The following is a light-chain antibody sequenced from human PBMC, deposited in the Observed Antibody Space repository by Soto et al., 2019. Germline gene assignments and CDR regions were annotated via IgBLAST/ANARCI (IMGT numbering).Light chain of an antibody. Sequence: DSVMTQSPDALALSLCERATINCKSSQSVLYGSNNKTYLAWYQQKPGQAPNLLIYAASSLQSGVPSRFSGSGSGTDFTLPISRLEPEDFEVYYCQQYGSSPLTFGQGTRLEIK. J-gene: IGKJ5*01. CDR1: QSVLYGSNNKTY. V-gene: IGKV4-1*01. CDR2: AAS. CDR3: QQYGSSPLT.